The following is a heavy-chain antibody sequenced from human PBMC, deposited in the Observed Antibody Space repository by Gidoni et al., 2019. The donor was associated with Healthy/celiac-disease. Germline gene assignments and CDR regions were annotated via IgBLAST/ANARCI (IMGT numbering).Heavy chain of an antibody. CDR1: GFTFSSYA. D-gene: IGHD3-22*01. CDR3: ARDNHSSGYYHDY. J-gene: IGHJ4*02. CDR2: ISYDGSNK. Sequence: QVQLVESGGGVVQHGRSLRLSCAASGFTFSSYAMHWVRQAPGKGLEWVAVISYDGSNKYYADSVKGRFTISRDNSKNTLYLQMNSLRAEDTAVYYCARDNHSSGYYHDYWGQGTLVTVSS. V-gene: IGHV3-30-3*01.